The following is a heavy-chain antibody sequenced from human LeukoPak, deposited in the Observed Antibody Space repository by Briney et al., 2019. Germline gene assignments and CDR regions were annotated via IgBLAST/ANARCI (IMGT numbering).Heavy chain of an antibody. V-gene: IGHV3-23*01. CDR2: ISGSGGST. D-gene: IGHD1-26*01. CDR3: AKSEWELYAGWFDP. J-gene: IGHJ5*02. CDR1: GFTFSSYA. Sequence: PGGSLRLSCAASGFTFSSYAMSWVRQAPGKGLEWVSAISGSGGSTYYADPVKGRFTISRDNSKNTLYLQKNSLRAEDTAVYYCAKSEWELYAGWFDPWGQGTLVTVSS.